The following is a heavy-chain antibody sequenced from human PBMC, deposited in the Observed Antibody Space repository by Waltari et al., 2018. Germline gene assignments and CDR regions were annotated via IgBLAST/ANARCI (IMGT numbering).Heavy chain of an antibody. Sequence: QVQLQESGPGLVKPSGTLSLTCAVSGGSISSSNWWRWVRQPPGKGLEWIGEIYHSGSTNYNPSLKSRVTISVDKSKNQFSLKLSSVTAADTAVYYAVGASGNYYYYGMDVWGQGTTVTVSS. D-gene: IGHD1-26*01. CDR2: IYHSGST. CDR3: VGASGNYYYYGMDV. J-gene: IGHJ6*02. V-gene: IGHV4-4*02. CDR1: GGSISSSNW.